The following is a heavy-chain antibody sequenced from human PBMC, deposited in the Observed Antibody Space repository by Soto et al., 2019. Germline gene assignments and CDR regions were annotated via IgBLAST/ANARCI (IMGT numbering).Heavy chain of an antibody. CDR1: GYRFTNYY. CDR3: ARDGNFAFRGYSFAFDL. D-gene: IGHD5-18*01. CDR2: MNIDTGGT. J-gene: IGHJ4*02. Sequence: QVQLVQSGAEVKKPGASVRVSCEASGYRFTNYYIHWVRQAPGQGLEWMGRMNIDTGGTTFAQNFQGRVTMTRDTSISTANMELSSVKSDDTAMYYCARDGNFAFRGYSFAFDLWGQGTLVTVSS. V-gene: IGHV1-2*06.